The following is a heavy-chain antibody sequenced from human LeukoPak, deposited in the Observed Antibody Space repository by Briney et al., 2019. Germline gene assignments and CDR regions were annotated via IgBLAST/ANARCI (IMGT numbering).Heavy chain of an antibody. Sequence: PGRSLRLSCAASGFTFDDYAMHWVRQAPGKGLEWVSGISWNSGSIGYADSVKGRFTISRDNSKNTLYLQMNSLRAEDTAVYYCANVVTYCGGDCYSHFDYWGQGTLVTVSS. V-gene: IGHV3-9*01. CDR1: GFTFDDYA. CDR2: ISWNSGSI. D-gene: IGHD2-21*02. J-gene: IGHJ4*02. CDR3: ANVVTYCGGDCYSHFDY.